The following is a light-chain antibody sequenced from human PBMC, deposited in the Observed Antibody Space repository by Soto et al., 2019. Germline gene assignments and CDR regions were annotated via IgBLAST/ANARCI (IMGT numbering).Light chain of an antibody. J-gene: IGKJ1*01. Sequence: EIVLTQSPGTLSLSPGERATLSCGASQSISNSYLAWYQQKPGQAPRLLIYGASNRATGIPDRFSGSGSGTDFTLTISRLEPEDFAVYYCQQYGSSGTFGQGTKVDIK. V-gene: IGKV3-20*01. CDR3: QQYGSSGT. CDR1: QSISNSY. CDR2: GAS.